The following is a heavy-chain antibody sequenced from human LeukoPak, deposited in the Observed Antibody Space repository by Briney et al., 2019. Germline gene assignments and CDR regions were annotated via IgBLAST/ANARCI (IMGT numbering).Heavy chain of an antibody. D-gene: IGHD5-18*01. CDR3: ARGRIGGYIYGYDLDY. J-gene: IGHJ4*02. CDR1: GYTFTSYD. Sequence: ASVKVSCKASGYTFTSYDINWVRQATGQGLEWMGWMNPNSGNTGYAQKFQGRVTMTRNTSISTAYMELSSLRSEDTAVYYCARGRIGGYIYGYDLDYWGQGTLVTVSS. CDR2: MNPNSGNT. V-gene: IGHV1-8*01.